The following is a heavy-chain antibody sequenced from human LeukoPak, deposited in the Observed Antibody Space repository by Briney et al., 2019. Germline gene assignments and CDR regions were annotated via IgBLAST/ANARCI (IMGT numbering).Heavy chain of an antibody. CDR2: IRSRANGGTA. CDR1: GFIFGDYA. J-gene: IGHJ4*02. CDR3: TKMACGNSYGCLEY. V-gene: IGHV3-49*04. Sequence: PGRSLRLSCITSGFIFGDYALSWVRQAPGKGLEWVGFIRSRANGGTAEYAASVQGRFTISRDDSNSVAYLQMNSLKSEDTAVYYCTKMACGNSYGCLEYWGQGTLVTVSS. D-gene: IGHD5-18*01.